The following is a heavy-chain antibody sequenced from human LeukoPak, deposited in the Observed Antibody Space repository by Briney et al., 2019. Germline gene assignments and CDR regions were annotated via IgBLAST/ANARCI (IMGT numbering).Heavy chain of an antibody. D-gene: IGHD4-17*01. CDR3: ARQRGDYGGKAYYYYGMDV. J-gene: IGHJ6*02. Sequence: GESLKISCKGSGYSFTSYWIGWVRQMPGKGLEWMGIIYPGDSDTRYSPSFQGHVTISADKSISTAYLQWSSLKASDTAMYYCARQRGDYGGKAYYYYGMDVWGQGTTVTVSS. V-gene: IGHV5-51*01. CDR1: GYSFTSYW. CDR2: IYPGDSDT.